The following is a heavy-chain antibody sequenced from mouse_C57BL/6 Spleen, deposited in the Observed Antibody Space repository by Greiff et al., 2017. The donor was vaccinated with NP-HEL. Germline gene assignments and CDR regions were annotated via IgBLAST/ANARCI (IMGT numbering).Heavy chain of an antibody. Sequence: EVQLVESEGGLVQPGSSMKLSCTASGFTFSDYYMAWVRQVPEKGLEWVANINYDGSSTYYLDSLKSRFIISRDNAKNILYLQMSSLKSEDTATYYCARYGSTYFDVWGTGTTVTVSS. V-gene: IGHV5-16*01. J-gene: IGHJ1*03. CDR3: ARYGSTYFDV. D-gene: IGHD1-1*01. CDR2: INYDGSST. CDR1: GFTFSDYY.